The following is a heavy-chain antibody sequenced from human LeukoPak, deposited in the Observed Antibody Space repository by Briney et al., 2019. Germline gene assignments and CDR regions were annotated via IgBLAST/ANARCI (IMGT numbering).Heavy chain of an antibody. Sequence: GASVKVSCKVSGYTLPELSMHWVRQAPGKGLEWMGGFDPEDGETIYAQKFQGRVTMTEDTSTDTTYMELSSLRSEDTAVYYCATASVPSAIDAFDIWGQGTMVTVSS. V-gene: IGHV1-24*01. CDR2: FDPEDGET. CDR3: ATASVPSAIDAFDI. J-gene: IGHJ3*02. CDR1: GYTLPELS. D-gene: IGHD2-2*02.